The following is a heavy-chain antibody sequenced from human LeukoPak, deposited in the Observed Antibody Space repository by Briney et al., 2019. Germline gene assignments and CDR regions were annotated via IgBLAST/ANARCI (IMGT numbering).Heavy chain of an antibody. CDR2: IWYDGSNK. D-gene: IGHD5-18*01. Sequence: GGSLRLSCAASAFTFRTYGMHWVRQAPGKGLEWVAVIWYDGSNKYYADSVKGRFTISRDNSKNTLYLQMNSLRAEDTAVYYCARYRGDTAMGTLDYWGQGTLVTVSS. V-gene: IGHV3-33*08. CDR3: ARYRGDTAMGTLDY. J-gene: IGHJ4*02. CDR1: AFTFRTYG.